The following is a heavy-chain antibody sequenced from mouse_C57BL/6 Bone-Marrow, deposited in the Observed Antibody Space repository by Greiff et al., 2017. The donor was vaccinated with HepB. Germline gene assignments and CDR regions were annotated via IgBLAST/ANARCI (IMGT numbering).Heavy chain of an antibody. V-gene: IGHV1-54*01. CDR2: INPGSGGT. CDR1: GYAFTNYL. Sequence: VQLKQSGAELVRPGTSVKVSCKASGYAFTNYLIEWVKQRPGQGLEWIGVINPGSGGTNYNEKFKGKATLTADKSSSTAYMQLSSLTSEDSAVYFCANLYYYGSSWFAYWGQGTLVTVSA. J-gene: IGHJ3*01. CDR3: ANLYYYGSSWFAY. D-gene: IGHD1-1*01.